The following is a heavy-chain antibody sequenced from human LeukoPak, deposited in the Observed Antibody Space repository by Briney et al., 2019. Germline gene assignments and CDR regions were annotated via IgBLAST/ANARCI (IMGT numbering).Heavy chain of an antibody. D-gene: IGHD1-26*01. Sequence: SETLSLTCTVSGGSISSYYWSWIRQPPGKGLEWIGYIYYSGSTNYNPSLKSRVTISVDTSKNQFSLKLSSVTAADTVVYYCASQWEDAFDIWGQGTMVTVSS. V-gene: IGHV4-59*01. CDR3: ASQWEDAFDI. J-gene: IGHJ3*02. CDR2: IYYSGST. CDR1: GGSISSYY.